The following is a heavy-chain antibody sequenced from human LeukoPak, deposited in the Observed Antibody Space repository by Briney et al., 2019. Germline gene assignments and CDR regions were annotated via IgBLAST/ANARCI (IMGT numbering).Heavy chain of an antibody. Sequence: PGGSLRLSCAASGFTFSSYWMHWVRQAPGKGLVWVSRINTDGSSTFYADSVKGRFTISRDNAKNTLYLQMTSLRAEDTAVYYCARDPDSSGWSSIEYWGQGTLVTVSS. J-gene: IGHJ4*02. CDR3: ARDPDSSGWSSIEY. D-gene: IGHD6-19*01. CDR1: GFTFSSYW. CDR2: INTDGSST. V-gene: IGHV3-74*01.